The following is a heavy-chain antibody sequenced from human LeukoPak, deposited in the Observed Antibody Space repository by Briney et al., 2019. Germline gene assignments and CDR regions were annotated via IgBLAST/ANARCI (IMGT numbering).Heavy chain of an antibody. V-gene: IGHV3-23*01. CDR2: ISGSGGST. CDR3: AKAYQLLGDFDY. D-gene: IGHD2-2*01. Sequence: GGSLRLSCAASGFTFSRYWMSWVRQAPGKGLEWVSAISGSGGSTYYADSVKGRFTISRDNSKNTLYLQMNSLRAEDTAVYYCAKAYQLLGDFDYWGQGTLVTVSS. CDR1: GFTFSRYW. J-gene: IGHJ4*02.